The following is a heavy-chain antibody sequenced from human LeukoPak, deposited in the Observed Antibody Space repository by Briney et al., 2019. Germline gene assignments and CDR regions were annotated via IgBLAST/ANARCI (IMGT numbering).Heavy chain of an antibody. D-gene: IGHD3-10*01. V-gene: IGHV1-2*02. J-gene: IGHJ6*03. CDR3: ARDSPVLLWFGESYNYMGV. CDR1: GYTFTGYY. CDR2: INPNSGGT. Sequence: GASVKVSCKASGYTFTGYYMHWVRQAPGQGLEWMGWINPNSGGTNYAQKFQGRVTMTRDTSISTAYMELSRLRSDDTAVYYCARDSPVLLWFGESYNYMGVWGKGTTVTVSS.